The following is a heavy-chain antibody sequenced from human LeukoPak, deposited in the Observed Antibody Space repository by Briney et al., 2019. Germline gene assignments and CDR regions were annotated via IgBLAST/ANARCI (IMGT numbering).Heavy chain of an antibody. V-gene: IGHV4-39*07. D-gene: IGHD1-26*01. J-gene: IGHJ4*02. Sequence: SETPSLTCTVSGGSISSSSYYWGWIRQPPGKGLEWIGSIYYSGSTYYNPSLKSRVTISVDTSKNQFSLKLSSVTAADTAVYYCARADSGSYYSYYFDYWGQGTLVTVSS. CDR2: IYYSGST. CDR1: GGSISSSSYY. CDR3: ARADSGSYYSYYFDY.